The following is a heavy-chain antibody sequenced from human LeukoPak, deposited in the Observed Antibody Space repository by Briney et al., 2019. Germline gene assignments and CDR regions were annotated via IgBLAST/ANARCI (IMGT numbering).Heavy chain of an antibody. Sequence: ASVKVSCKASGYTFTGYYMHWVRQAPGQGLEWMGWINPNSGGTNYAQKFQGRVTMTRDTSISTAYMELSRLRSDDTAVYYCASSIVGATSWFDPWGQGTLVTVYS. V-gene: IGHV1-2*02. D-gene: IGHD1-26*01. CDR1: GYTFTGYY. J-gene: IGHJ5*02. CDR3: ASSIVGATSWFDP. CDR2: INPNSGGT.